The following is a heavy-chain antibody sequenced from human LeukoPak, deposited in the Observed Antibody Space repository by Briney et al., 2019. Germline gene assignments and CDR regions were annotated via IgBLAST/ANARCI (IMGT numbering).Heavy chain of an antibody. CDR1: GGSISSSSYY. CDR2: MYFTGNT. CDR3: AREGVSHSYFFDY. D-gene: IGHD3-10*01. J-gene: IGHJ4*02. Sequence: SETLSLTCTVSGGSISSSSYYWGWIRQPPGKGLEWIGSMYFTGNTYSNPSLKSRVNISVDTSKNQFSLRLSSVTAADTALYYCAREGVSHSYFFDYWGQGTLVTVSS. V-gene: IGHV4-39*07.